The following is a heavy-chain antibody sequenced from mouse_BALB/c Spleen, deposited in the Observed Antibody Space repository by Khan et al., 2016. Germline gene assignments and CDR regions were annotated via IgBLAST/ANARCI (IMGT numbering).Heavy chain of an antibody. CDR2: INPSTGYT. V-gene: IGHV1-7*01. J-gene: IGHJ4*01. Sequence: QVQLQQSGAELAKPGASVKMSCKASGYTFTSYWMHWVKQRPGQGLEWIGYINPSTGYTEYNQTFKDKATLTADKSSSTAYMQLSSLTSEDSAVYYCTRTAHLLGILDYWGQGTSVTVTS. CDR3: TRTAHLLGILDY. CDR1: GYTFTSYW. D-gene: IGHD2-1*01.